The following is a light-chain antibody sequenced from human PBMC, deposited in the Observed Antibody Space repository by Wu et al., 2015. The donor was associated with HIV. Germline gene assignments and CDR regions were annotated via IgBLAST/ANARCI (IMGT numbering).Light chain of an antibody. CDR1: QSVSSY. V-gene: IGKV3-11*01. J-gene: IGKJ4*01. Sequence: EIVLTQSPATLSLPPGERATLSCRASQSVSSYLAWYQQKPGQAPRLLIYDASNRATGIPARFSGSGSGTDFTLTISSLEPEDFAVYYCQQRREWLTFGGGTRVEIK. CDR3: QQRREWLT. CDR2: DAS.